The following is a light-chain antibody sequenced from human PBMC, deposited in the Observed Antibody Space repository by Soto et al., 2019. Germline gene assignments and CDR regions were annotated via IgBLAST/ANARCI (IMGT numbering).Light chain of an antibody. CDR1: QSVSSN. V-gene: IGKV3-15*01. CDR2: GAS. CDR3: QQYNNWPLT. Sequence: EIVMTQSPATLSVSPGERATLSCRASQSVSSNLAWYQQKPGQAPRLLIYGASTRATGIPARFSGSGSGTEFTLTISSLQSEDFAVYYCQQYNNWPLTCGQGTKVDSK. J-gene: IGKJ1*01.